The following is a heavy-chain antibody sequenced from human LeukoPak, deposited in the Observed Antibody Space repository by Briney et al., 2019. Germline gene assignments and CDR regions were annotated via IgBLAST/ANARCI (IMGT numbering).Heavy chain of an antibody. Sequence: SETLSLTCTVSGGSISSYYWSWIRQPPGKGLEWIGYIYYSGSTNYNPSLKSRVTISVDTSKNQFSLKLSSVTAADTAVYYCARDKLGIDPSAFDIWGQGTMVTVSS. CDR1: GGSISSYY. CDR3: ARDKLGIDPSAFDI. V-gene: IGHV4-59*01. J-gene: IGHJ3*02. CDR2: IYYSGST. D-gene: IGHD7-27*01.